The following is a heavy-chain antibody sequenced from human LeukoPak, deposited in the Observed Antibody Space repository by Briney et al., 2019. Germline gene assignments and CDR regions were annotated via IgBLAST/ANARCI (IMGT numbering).Heavy chain of an antibody. V-gene: IGHV3-11*01. J-gene: IGHJ4*02. CDR2: ISSSGSTI. D-gene: IGHD1-26*01. CDR1: GFTFSDYY. Sequence: GGSLRLSCAASGFTFSDYYMSWIRQAPGKGLEWVSYISSSGSTIYYADSVKGRFTISRDNAKNSLYLQMNSLRAEDTAVYCCTAVRWSGSYDYWGQGTLVTVSS. CDR3: TAVRWSGSYDY.